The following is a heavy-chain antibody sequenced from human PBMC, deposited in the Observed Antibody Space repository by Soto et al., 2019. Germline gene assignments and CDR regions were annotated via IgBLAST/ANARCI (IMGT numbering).Heavy chain of an antibody. CDR1: GFTFSSYS. Sequence: PGGSLRLSCAASGFTFSSYSMNWVRQAPGKGLEWVSSISSSSSYIYYADSVKGRFTISRDNAKNSLYLQMNSLRAEDTAVYYCARVRLVGFNSYSYGMDVWGQGTTVTVSS. CDR2: ISSSSSYI. CDR3: ARVRLVGFNSYSYGMDV. J-gene: IGHJ6*02. V-gene: IGHV3-21*01. D-gene: IGHD2-2*01.